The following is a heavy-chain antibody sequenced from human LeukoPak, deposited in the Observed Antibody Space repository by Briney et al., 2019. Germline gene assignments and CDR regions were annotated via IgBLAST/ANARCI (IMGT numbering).Heavy chain of an antibody. D-gene: IGHD6-19*01. J-gene: IGHJ4*02. CDR3: ARGYSSGWPFDY. CDR1: GYTFTGYY. V-gene: IGHV1-2*02. Sequence: ASVKVSCKASGYTFTGYYIHWVRQAPGQGPEWMGWINPNSGDTNYAQKFQGRVTMTRDTSISTAYMELSRLRSDDTAVYYCARGYSSGWPFDYWGQGTLVTVSS. CDR2: INPNSGDT.